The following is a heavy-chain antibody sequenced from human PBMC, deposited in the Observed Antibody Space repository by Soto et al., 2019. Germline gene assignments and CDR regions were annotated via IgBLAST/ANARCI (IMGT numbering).Heavy chain of an antibody. D-gene: IGHD3-22*01. CDR2: ISYSATP. CDR1: GDSLSTYF. CDR3: PRGSVGSGWKFNF. Sequence: PSETLSLTCSPSGDSLSTYFWSWIRQPPGKGLEWIGYISYSATPNYNPALKSRVIISIDTSNNQFSLKVNSVTAADTALYYCPRGSVGSGWKFNFWGQGILVTVS. V-gene: IGHV4-59*01. J-gene: IGHJ4*02.